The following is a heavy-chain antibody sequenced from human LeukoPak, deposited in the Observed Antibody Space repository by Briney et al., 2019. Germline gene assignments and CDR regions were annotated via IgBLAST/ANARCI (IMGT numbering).Heavy chain of an antibody. CDR3: ATGGRGFDP. Sequence: GASVRVSCKASGYTFTDYYMHWVQQAPGKGLEWMGRVDPEDGETIYAEKFQGRVTITADTSTDTAYMELSSLRSEDTAVYYCATGGRGFDPWGQGTLVTVSS. D-gene: IGHD3-10*01. CDR1: GYTFTDYY. CDR2: VDPEDGET. J-gene: IGHJ5*02. V-gene: IGHV1-69-2*01.